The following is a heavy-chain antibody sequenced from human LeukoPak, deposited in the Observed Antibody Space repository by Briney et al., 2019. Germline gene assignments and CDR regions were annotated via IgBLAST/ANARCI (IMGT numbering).Heavy chain of an antibody. CDR3: VRATRIGGSGIYYDY. V-gene: IGHV3-64D*09. CDR2: ISTTGGST. J-gene: IGHJ4*02. CDR1: GFTFSNYA. D-gene: IGHD2-15*01. Sequence: GGSLRLSCSAPGFTFSNYAMHWVRQPPGRGLEYVSAISTTGGSTYYADSVKGRFTISRGNSKNTLYLQMSSLRAEDTAVYYCVRATRIGGSGIYYDYWGRGALVTVSS.